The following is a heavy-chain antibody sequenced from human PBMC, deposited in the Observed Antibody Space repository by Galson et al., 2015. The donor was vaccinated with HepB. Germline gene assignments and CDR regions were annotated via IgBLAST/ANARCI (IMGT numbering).Heavy chain of an antibody. D-gene: IGHD4-11*01. V-gene: IGHV3-74*01. CDR2: INSDGSST. CDR3: ARRPEGRLQSGAYGMDV. Sequence: SLRLSCAASGFTFSNYWMHWVRQAPGKGLVWVSRINSDGSSTTYADSVRGRFTISRDNAKNTLYLQMNSLRAEDTAVYYCARRPEGRLQSGAYGMDVWGQGTTVTVSS. CDR1: GFTFSNYW. J-gene: IGHJ6*02.